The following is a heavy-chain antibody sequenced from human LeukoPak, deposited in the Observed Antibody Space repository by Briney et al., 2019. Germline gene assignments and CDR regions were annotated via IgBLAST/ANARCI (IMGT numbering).Heavy chain of an antibody. Sequence: GGSLRLSCAASGFSVSDNYMSWVRQAPGKGLEWVSVIYSNGKAYYTDSVKGRFTISRDIAQNTLYLQMNSLRAEDTAVYYCARDPSGRWGPGDYYYGMDVWGQGTTVTVSS. D-gene: IGHD4-23*01. CDR1: GFSVSDNY. CDR3: ARDPSGRWGPGDYYYGMDV. J-gene: IGHJ6*02. V-gene: IGHV3-66*01. CDR2: IYSNGKA.